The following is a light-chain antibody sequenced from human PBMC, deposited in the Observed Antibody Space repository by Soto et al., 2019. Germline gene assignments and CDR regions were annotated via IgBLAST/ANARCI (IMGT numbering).Light chain of an antibody. V-gene: IGKV1-39*01. J-gene: IGKJ5*01. CDR3: QQANSFPIT. Sequence: DIQMTQSPSSLSASVGDIVTITCRASQNIINYLNWYQQKPGKAPQLLIYVASRLESGVPSRFSGSGPGTDFTLTISSLQPEDFATYYCQQANSFPITFGQGTRLEIK. CDR1: QNIINY. CDR2: VAS.